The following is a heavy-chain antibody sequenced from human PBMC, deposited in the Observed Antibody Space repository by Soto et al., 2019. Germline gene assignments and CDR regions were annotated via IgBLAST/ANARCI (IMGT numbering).Heavy chain of an antibody. J-gene: IGHJ6*02. D-gene: IGHD3-16*01. V-gene: IGHV3-7*03. CDR2: IKQDGSEK. Sequence: GGSLRLSCAASGFTFSSYWMSWVRQAPGKGLEWVANIKQDGSEKYYVDSVKGRFTISRDNAKNSLYLQMNSLRAEDTAVYYCARGGVPADYGMDVWGQGTTVTVSS. CDR1: GFTFSSYW. CDR3: ARGGVPADYGMDV.